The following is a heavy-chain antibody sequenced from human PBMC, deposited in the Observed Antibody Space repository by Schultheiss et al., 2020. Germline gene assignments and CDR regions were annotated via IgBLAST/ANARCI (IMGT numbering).Heavy chain of an antibody. D-gene: IGHD6-19*01. Sequence: GGSLRLSYAASGFTFSNYAMHWVRQAPGKGLEWVAVISYDGGDKDHAGSVRGRFTISRDNSKNTQSLQMNSLRAEDTAVYYCAKGPGNGWYYLDYWGQGTLVTVSS. CDR3: AKGPGNGWYYLDY. V-gene: IGHV3-30*04. J-gene: IGHJ4*02. CDR2: ISYDGGDK. CDR1: GFTFSNYA.